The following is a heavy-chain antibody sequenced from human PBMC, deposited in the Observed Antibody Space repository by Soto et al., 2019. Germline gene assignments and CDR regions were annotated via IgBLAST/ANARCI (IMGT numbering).Heavy chain of an antibody. V-gene: IGHV4-61*01. D-gene: IGHD5-18*01. CDR3: ARGGYSYGTRVYGMDV. Sequence: QVQLQESGPGLVKPSETLSLTCTVSGGSVSSGIHYWTWIRQPPGKDLEWIGHLYYTGTTQYNPSLQSRVTMSVDTSKNQFSLKLTSVTAADTAVYYCARGGYSYGTRVYGMDVWGQGTTVTVS. J-gene: IGHJ6*02. CDR1: GGSVSSGIHY. CDR2: LYYTGTT.